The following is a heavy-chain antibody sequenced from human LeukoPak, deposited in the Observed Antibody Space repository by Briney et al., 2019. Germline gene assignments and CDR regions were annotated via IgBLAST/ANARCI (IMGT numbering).Heavy chain of an antibody. CDR1: GFTFSSYN. Sequence: GGPLRLSCAASGFTFSSYNLHWVRQAPGKGLEWVAVISKDGGFKYYADSVKGRFTISRDNSKNTFYLQMNSLIIEDTAVYYCTREEYSSFWSTAGAFDIWGQGTMVTVSS. CDR2: ISKDGGFK. CDR3: TREEYSSFWSTAGAFDI. D-gene: IGHD6-19*01. V-gene: IGHV3-30*03. J-gene: IGHJ3*02.